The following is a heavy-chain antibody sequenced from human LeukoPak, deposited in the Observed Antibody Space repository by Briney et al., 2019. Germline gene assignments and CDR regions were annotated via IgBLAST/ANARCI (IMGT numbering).Heavy chain of an antibody. D-gene: IGHD4-23*01. CDR2: IYSSGST. CDR1: GGSINIYY. Sequence: PSETLSLTCTVSGGSINIYYWSWLRQPAGKGLEWIGRIYSSGSTNDSPSLKSRVSMSVDTSKNQFSLKLTSVTAADTAVYYCARGGKATVVTMWGQGILVTVSS. J-gene: IGHJ4*02. V-gene: IGHV4-4*07. CDR3: ARGGKATVVTM.